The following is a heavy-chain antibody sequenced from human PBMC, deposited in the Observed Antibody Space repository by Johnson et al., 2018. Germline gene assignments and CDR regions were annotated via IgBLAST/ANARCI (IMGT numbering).Heavy chain of an antibody. Sequence: QVQLVQSGGGVVQPGRSLRLSCAASGFTFSSYGMHWVRQAPGKGLEWVAVISYDGSNKYYADSVKGRFTIPRDNSKNTLYLQMTSRRAEDTAVYYCAKEAVTTGRYYYYYGMDVGGQGTTVTFSS. CDR1: GFTFSSYG. V-gene: IGHV3-30*18. J-gene: IGHJ6*02. CDR3: AKEAVTTGRYYYYYGMDV. D-gene: IGHD4-17*01. CDR2: ISYDGSNK.